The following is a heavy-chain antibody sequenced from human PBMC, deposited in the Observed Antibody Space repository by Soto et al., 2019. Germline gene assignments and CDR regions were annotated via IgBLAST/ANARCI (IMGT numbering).Heavy chain of an antibody. Sequence: QVQLVQSGAEVKKPGASVQVSCKTSGYTFTSYHISWVRQAPGQGLEWMGWISAYNTNTNYAQKFQGRVTMTTDTLTSTACRELRSVRSEDSAVYYCARDTPGTDYWGQGTLVTVSS. CDR1: GYTFTSYH. D-gene: IGHD1-1*01. CDR3: ARDTPGTDY. V-gene: IGHV1-18*01. CDR2: ISAYNTNT. J-gene: IGHJ4*02.